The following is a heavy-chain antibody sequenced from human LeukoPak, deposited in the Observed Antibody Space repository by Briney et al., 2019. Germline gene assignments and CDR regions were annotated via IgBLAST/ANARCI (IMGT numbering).Heavy chain of an antibody. CDR3: ARDYYDSTGYPKY. CDR2: INPNNGGT. Sequence: ASVKVSCKASGYTFTDYYMHWVRQAPGQGPEWMGWINPNNGGTNYAQKFQGRVTMTRDTSFSTAYMELSRLRSDDTAVYYCARDYYDSTGYPKYWGQGTLVTVSS. D-gene: IGHD3-22*01. J-gene: IGHJ4*02. V-gene: IGHV1-2*02. CDR1: GYTFTDYY.